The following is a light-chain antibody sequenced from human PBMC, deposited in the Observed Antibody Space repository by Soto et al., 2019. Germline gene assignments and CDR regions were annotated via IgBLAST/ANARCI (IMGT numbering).Light chain of an antibody. J-gene: IGKJ4*01. Sequence: DIQMTQSPSTLSASVGDRVTITCRASQSISSWLVWYQQKPGKAPKVLIYGASGLESGVPSRFSGSGSGTDFTLTISSLEPEDFAVYYCQQRSNWPPLTFGGGTKVEIK. CDR1: QSISSW. CDR3: QQRSNWPPLT. CDR2: GAS. V-gene: IGKV1-5*01.